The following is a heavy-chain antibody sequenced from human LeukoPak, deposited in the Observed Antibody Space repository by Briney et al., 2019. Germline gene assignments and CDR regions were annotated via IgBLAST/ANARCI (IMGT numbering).Heavy chain of an antibody. Sequence: GGSLRLSCAASGFTFSSYAMSWVRQAPGKGLEWVSAISGSGGSTYCADSAKGRLTISRDNSKNTLYLQMNSLRAEDTAVYYCAKASSSWYGVSEYWGQGTLVTVSS. J-gene: IGHJ4*02. CDR3: AKASSSWYGVSEY. CDR1: GFTFSSYA. D-gene: IGHD6-13*01. V-gene: IGHV3-23*01. CDR2: ISGSGGST.